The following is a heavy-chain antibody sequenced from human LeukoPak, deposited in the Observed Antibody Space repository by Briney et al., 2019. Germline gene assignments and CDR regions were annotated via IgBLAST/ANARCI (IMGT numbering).Heavy chain of an antibody. CDR2: IKQDGSEK. V-gene: IGHV3-7*01. J-gene: IGHJ4*02. Sequence: GGSLRLSCAASGFTFSSYWMSWVRQAPGKGLEWVANIKQDGSEKYYVDSVKGRFTMSRDNAKNSLYLQLISLRAEDTAVYYCARDRHSSVDYWGRGTLVTVSS. CDR1: GFTFSSYW. CDR3: ARDRHSSVDY. D-gene: IGHD3-22*01.